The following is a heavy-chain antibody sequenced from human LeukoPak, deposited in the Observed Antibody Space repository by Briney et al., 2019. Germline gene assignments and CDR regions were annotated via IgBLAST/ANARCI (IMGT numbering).Heavy chain of an antibody. V-gene: IGHV1-8*01. J-gene: IGHJ4*02. CDR3: ARLSIAVAGGAIDY. D-gene: IGHD6-19*01. CDR1: GYTYTSYN. Sequence: ASVRLSCKASGYTYTSYNINWVRQATGQGLEWMGWMNPNSGNTGYAQKFQGRVTMTRNTSISTAYMELSSLRSEDTAVYYCARLSIAVAGGAIDYWGQGTLVTVSS. CDR2: MNPNSGNT.